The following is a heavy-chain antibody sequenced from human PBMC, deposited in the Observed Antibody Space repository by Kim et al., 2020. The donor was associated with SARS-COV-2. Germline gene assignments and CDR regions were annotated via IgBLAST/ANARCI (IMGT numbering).Heavy chain of an antibody. CDR2: IYYSGST. J-gene: IGHJ5*02. CDR3: ASFGSSWYGSGWFDP. D-gene: IGHD6-13*01. V-gene: IGHV4-31*03. Sequence: SETLSLTCTVSGGSISSGGYYWSWIRQHPGKGLEWIGYIYYSGSTYYNPSLKSRVTISVDTSKNQFSLKLSSVTAADTAVYYCASFGSSWYGSGWFDPWGQGTLVTVSS. CDR1: GGSISSGGYY.